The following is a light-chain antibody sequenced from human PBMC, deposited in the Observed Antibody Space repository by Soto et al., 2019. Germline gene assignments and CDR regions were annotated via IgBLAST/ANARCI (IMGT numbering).Light chain of an antibody. Sequence: DIVMTQSPDSLAVSLGERATINCKSSQSVLSSSDSSNYLSWYQQKPGQPPKLLISWASTRASGVPDRFSGSGSGTDFTLTISSLEAEDVAVYSCQQSYDTPLTFGQGTKLEIK. CDR1: QSVLSSSDSSNY. J-gene: IGKJ2*01. V-gene: IGKV4-1*01. CDR2: WAS. CDR3: QQSYDTPLT.